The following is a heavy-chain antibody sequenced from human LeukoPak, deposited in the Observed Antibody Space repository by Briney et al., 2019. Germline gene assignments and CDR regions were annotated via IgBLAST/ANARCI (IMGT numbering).Heavy chain of an antibody. D-gene: IGHD3-9*01. Sequence: GGSLRLSCAASGFTFSDYYMSWIRQAPGKGLEWVSYISSSGRTIYYADSVKGRFTISRDNAKNSLYLQMNSLRAEDTAVYYCAREQYYDILTGSYPGLDYWGQGTLVTVSS. CDR3: AREQYYDILTGSYPGLDY. CDR2: ISSSGRTI. V-gene: IGHV3-11*01. CDR1: GFTFSDYY. J-gene: IGHJ4*02.